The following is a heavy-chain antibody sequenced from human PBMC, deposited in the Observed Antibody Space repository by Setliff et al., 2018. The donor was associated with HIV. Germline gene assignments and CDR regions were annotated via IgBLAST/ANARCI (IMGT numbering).Heavy chain of an antibody. CDR1: GATLTTYS. D-gene: IGHD4-17*01. J-gene: IGHJ2*01. CDR2: IYSSGNFI. Sequence: GGSLRLSCTASGATLTTYSLSWVRQGPGRGLEWVSYIYSSGNFIYYADSVKGRFTISRDNVKNSLYLQMNSLRAEDTAVYYCATRGYDYDDYLNLRWCFDLWGRGTLVTVSS. CDR3: ATRGYDYDDYLNLRWCFDL. V-gene: IGHV3-48*01.